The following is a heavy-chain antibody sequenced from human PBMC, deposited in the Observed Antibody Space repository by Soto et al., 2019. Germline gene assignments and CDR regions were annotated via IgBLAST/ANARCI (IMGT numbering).Heavy chain of an antibody. J-gene: IGHJ4*02. Sequence: QVQLVESGGGVVQPGRSLRLSCAASGFTFSSYAMHWVRQAPGKGLEWVAVISYDGSNKYYADSVKGRFTISRDNSKNTLYLQMNSLRAEDTAVYYCARDLYYYDSSGYSLTPDCWGQGTLVTVSS. V-gene: IGHV3-30-3*01. CDR3: ARDLYYYDSSGYSLTPDC. CDR1: GFTFSSYA. D-gene: IGHD3-22*01. CDR2: ISYDGSNK.